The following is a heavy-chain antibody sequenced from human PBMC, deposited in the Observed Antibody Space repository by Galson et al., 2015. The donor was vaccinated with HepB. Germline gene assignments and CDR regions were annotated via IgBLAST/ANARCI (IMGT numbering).Heavy chain of an antibody. CDR1: GFTFSSYG. CDR2: KSYDGSNK. D-gene: IGHD3-16*01. J-gene: IGHJ6*02. V-gene: IGHV3-30*18. Sequence: SLRLSCAASGFTFSSYGTHWVRQAPGKGLEWVAVKSYDGSNKYHADSVKGRFTISRDNSKNTLYLQMNSLRSEDTAVYYCAKGGGTSYYYDMDIWGLGTPVTVSS. CDR3: AKGGGTSYYYDMDI.